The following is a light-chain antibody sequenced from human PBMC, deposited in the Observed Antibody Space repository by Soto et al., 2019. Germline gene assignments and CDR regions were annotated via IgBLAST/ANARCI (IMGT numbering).Light chain of an antibody. CDR2: DAS. Sequence: EIVLTQSPATLSLSPGERATLSCRASQSVSSYLAWYQQKPGQAPRLLIYDASTRATGIPARFSGSGSGTDFTLTISSLEPEDFAAYYCQQRSNWPFTFGGGTTVEIK. CDR1: QSVSSY. CDR3: QQRSNWPFT. J-gene: IGKJ4*01. V-gene: IGKV3-11*01.